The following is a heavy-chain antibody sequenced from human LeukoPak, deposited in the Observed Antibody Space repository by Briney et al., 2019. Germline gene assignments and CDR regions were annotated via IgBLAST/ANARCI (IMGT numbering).Heavy chain of an antibody. D-gene: IGHD3-10*01. Sequence: ASVKVSCTVSGYTLTKLSMHWVRPAPGKGLGWMGGFDPEDGETIYAQKFQGRVTMTEDTSTGTAYMELSSLTSEDTAVYYCATINYYGSGSYLSYYYYVDVWGKGTTVTVSS. CDR2: FDPEDGET. CDR3: ATINYYGSGSYLSYYYYVDV. J-gene: IGHJ6*03. CDR1: GYTLTKLS. V-gene: IGHV1-24*01.